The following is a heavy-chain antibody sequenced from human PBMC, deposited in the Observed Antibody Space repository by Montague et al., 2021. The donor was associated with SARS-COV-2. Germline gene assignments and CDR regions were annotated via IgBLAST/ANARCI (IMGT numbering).Heavy chain of an antibody. V-gene: IGHV3-21*04. CDR2: ISSSSSYI. CDR3: ARDPNWGAH. Sequence: SLRLSCAASGFSFSTYSMNWVRQAPGKGLEWVSSISSSSSYIYYXDSVKGRFTISRDNAKNSLYLQMNNLRAEDTAVYYCARDPNWGAHWGQGDLVTVSS. D-gene: IGHD7-27*01. J-gene: IGHJ4*02. CDR1: GFSFSTYS.